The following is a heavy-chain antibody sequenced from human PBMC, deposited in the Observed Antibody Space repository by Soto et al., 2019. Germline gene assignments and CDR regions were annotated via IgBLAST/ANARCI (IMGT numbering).Heavy chain of an antibody. D-gene: IGHD3-9*01. J-gene: IGHJ5*02. CDR2: ISSSSTYT. CDR3: ARDHYDILTGSGWFDP. Sequence: QMQVVESGGGLVKPGGSLRLSCAASGFNFSDYYMSWLRQAPGKGPEWLSYISSSSTYTNYADSVQGRFTISRDNAKNSLYLQMNDLRAGDTAVYYCARDHYDILTGSGWFDPWGQGTLVTVFS. CDR1: GFNFSDYY. V-gene: IGHV3-11*06.